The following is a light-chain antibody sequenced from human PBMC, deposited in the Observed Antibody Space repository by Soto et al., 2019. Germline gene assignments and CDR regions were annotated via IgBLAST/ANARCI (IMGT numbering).Light chain of an antibody. CDR1: QSVSSRN. J-gene: IGKJ5*01. CDR3: QQYDRSPLIT. V-gene: IGKV3-20*01. CDR2: GAS. Sequence: EIVLTKSPGPLSLSPGETVTLSCRASQSVSSRNLAWYQQKPGQAPRLLIYGASSRATGIPDRFSGSGSGTDFTLTVSRLEPEDFAVYYCQQYDRSPLITFGQGTRLEIK.